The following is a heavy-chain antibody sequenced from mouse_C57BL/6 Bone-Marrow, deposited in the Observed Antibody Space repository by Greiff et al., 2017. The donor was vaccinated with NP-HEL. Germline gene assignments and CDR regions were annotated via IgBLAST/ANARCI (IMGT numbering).Heavy chain of an antibody. Sequence: LVESGPELVKPGASVKISCKASGYAFSSSWMNWVKQRPGKGLEWIGRIYPGDGDTNYNGKFKGKATLTADKSSSTAYMQLSSLTSEDSAVYFCARSGWGSSYRGAMDYWGQGTSVTVSS. V-gene: IGHV1-82*01. CDR1: GYAFSSSW. J-gene: IGHJ4*01. D-gene: IGHD1-1*01. CDR2: IYPGDGDT. CDR3: ARSGWGSSYRGAMDY.